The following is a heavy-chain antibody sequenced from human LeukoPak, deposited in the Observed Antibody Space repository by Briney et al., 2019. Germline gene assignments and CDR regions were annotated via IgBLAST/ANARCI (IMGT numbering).Heavy chain of an antibody. J-gene: IGHJ4*02. CDR3: ARVGVTAATADY. V-gene: IGHV1-2*02. CDR1: GYTFTGYY. Sequence: ASVKVSCKASGYTFTGYYMHWVRQAPGQGLEWMGWINPNSGGTNYAQKFQGRVTMTRDTSISTAYMELNSLRSEDTAVYFCARVGVTAATADYWGQGTLVTVSS. D-gene: IGHD6-25*01. CDR2: INPNSGGT.